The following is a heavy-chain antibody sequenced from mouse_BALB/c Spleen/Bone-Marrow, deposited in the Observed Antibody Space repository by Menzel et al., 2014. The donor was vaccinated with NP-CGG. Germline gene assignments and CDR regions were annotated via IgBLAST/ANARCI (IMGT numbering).Heavy chain of an antibody. D-gene: IGHD2-4*01. V-gene: IGHV3-8*02. Sequence: EVKLLESGPSLVKPSQTLSLTCSVTGDSITSGYWNWVRKFPGNKLEYMGYISYSGSTYYNPSLKSRISITRDTSKNQYYLQMNSVTTEDTATYYCARHKGYYDHDGDYFDYWGQGTTLTVSS. CDR1: GDSITSGY. CDR2: ISYSGST. J-gene: IGHJ2*01. CDR3: ARHKGYYDHDGDYFDY.